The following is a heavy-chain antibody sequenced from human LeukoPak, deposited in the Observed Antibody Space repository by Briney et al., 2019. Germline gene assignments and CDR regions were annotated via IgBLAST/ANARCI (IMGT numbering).Heavy chain of an antibody. V-gene: IGHV1-46*01. CDR2: INPSGGST. CDR3: ASRTGYCSGGSCPISIYYYYYMDV. J-gene: IGHJ6*03. Sequence: ASVKVSCKESGYSFSIYYFHWVRQAPGQGLEWMGIINPSGGSTTYAQKFQGRVTMTWDMSTSTVYMELNSLTSEDTAVYYCASRTGYCSGGSCPISIYYYYYMDVWGKGTTVTISS. CDR1: GYSFSIYY. D-gene: IGHD2-15*01.